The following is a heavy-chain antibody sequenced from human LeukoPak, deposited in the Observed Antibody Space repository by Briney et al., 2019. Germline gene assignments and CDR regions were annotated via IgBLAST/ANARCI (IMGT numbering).Heavy chain of an antibody. D-gene: IGHD6-13*01. Sequence: PGRSLRLSCAASGFTFSSYGMHWVRQAPGKGLEWVALIWYDGSNEYYADSVKGRFTISRGNSKNTFFLLMNSLRAEDTALYYCARDNGQQLGSAFDIWGQGTLVTVSS. CDR3: ARDNGQQLGSAFDI. J-gene: IGHJ3*02. CDR1: GFTFSSYG. CDR2: IWYDGSNE. V-gene: IGHV3-33*01.